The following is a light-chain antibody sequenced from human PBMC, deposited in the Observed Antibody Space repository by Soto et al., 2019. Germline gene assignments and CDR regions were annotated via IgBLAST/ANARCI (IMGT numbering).Light chain of an antibody. Sequence: DIQMTQSPSSLSASVEDRVTISCRASQIISTYLNWYQQKPGTAPRLLISRASSVKSGVPTRFSGSRSGRDFTLTISSLRPEDIATYVCQQSYTSPQWTFGQGTKVEVK. CDR3: QQSYTSPQWT. CDR2: RAS. CDR1: QIISTY. J-gene: IGKJ1*01. V-gene: IGKV1-39*01.